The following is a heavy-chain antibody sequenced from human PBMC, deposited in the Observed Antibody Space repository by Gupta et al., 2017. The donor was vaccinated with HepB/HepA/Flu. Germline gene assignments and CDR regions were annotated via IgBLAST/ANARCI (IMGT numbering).Heavy chain of an antibody. CDR1: GFSFGSYW. CDR3: ARYNWNNHGFDY. D-gene: IGHD1/OR15-1a*01. J-gene: IGHJ4*02. V-gene: IGHV3-74*01. CDR2: TDSDGIST. Sequence: EVQLVESGGGSVQPGGSLRLPCAASGFSFGSYWMHWVRQAPGKGLVWVSRTDSDGISTSYGDSVKGRFTISRDNAKNTLYLQMHSLRAEDTALYYCARYNWNNHGFDYWGQGSLVTVSS.